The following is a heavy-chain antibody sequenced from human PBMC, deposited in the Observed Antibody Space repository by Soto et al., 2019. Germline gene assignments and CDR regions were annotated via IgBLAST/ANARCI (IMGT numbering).Heavy chain of an antibody. D-gene: IGHD2-2*01. V-gene: IGHV4-39*01. J-gene: IGHJ4*02. Sequence: SETLSLTCTVSGGSISSSSYYWGWIRQPPGKGLEWIGSIYYSGSTYYNPSLKSRVTISVDTSKNQFSLKLSSVTAADTAVYYCARLYQQRTPDYWGQGTLVTVSS. CDR2: IYYSGST. CDR1: GGSISSSSYY. CDR3: ARLYQQRTPDY.